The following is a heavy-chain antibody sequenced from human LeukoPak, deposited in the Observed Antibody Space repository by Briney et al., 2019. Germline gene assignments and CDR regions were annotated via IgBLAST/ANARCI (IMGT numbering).Heavy chain of an antibody. D-gene: IGHD6-19*01. CDR2: INPSGGST. Sequence: GASVKVSCKASGYTFTSYYMHWVRQAPGQGGEWMGLINPSGGSTSYAQKFQGRVTMTRDTSTSTVYMELSSLRSEDTAVYYCARVTRSGWYDYWGQGTLVTVSS. J-gene: IGHJ4*02. CDR3: ARVTRSGWYDY. V-gene: IGHV1-46*01. CDR1: GYTFTSYY.